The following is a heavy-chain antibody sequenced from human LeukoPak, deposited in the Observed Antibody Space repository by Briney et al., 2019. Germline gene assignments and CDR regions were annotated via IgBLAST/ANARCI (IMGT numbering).Heavy chain of an antibody. CDR1: GFTFSNAW. CDR3: RCYYDSKTPSDFDY. CDR2: IKSKTDGGTT. Sequence: GGSLRLSCGASGFTFSNAWMSWVRQAPGKGLEWVGRIKSKTDGGTTDYAAPVKGRFTISRDDSKNTLYLQMNSLKTEDTAVYYCRCYYDSKTPSDFDYWGQGTLVTVSS. D-gene: IGHD3-22*01. V-gene: IGHV3-15*01. J-gene: IGHJ4*02.